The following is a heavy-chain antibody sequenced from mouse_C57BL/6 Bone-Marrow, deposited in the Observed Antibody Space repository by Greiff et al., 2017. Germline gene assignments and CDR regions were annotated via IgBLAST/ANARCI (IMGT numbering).Heavy chain of an antibody. V-gene: IGHV1-69*01. CDR1: GYTFTSYW. CDR2: IDPSDSYT. D-gene: IGHD2-2*01. J-gene: IGHJ3*01. Sequence: QVQLQQPGAELVMPGASVKLSCKASGYTFTSYWMHWVKQRPGQGLEWIGEIDPSDSYTNYNQKFKGKSTLTGDKSSSTAYMQLSSLTSEDSAVYYCARGYYGYDFWFAYWGQGTLVTVSA. CDR3: ARGYYGYDFWFAY.